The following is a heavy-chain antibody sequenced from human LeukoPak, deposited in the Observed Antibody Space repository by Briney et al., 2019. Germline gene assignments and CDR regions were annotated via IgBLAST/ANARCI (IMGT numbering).Heavy chain of an antibody. CDR1: GFTFSSYW. CDR3: ARPAYGSGSYYLYYFDY. V-gene: IGHV3-7*03. CDR2: IKQDGSEK. J-gene: IGHJ4*02. D-gene: IGHD3-10*01. Sequence: PGGSLRLSCAASGFTFSSYWMSWVRQAPGKGLEWVANIKQDGSEKYYVDSVKGRFTISRDNAKNSLYLQMNSLRAEDTAVYYCARPAYGSGSYYLYYFDYWGQGTLVTVSS.